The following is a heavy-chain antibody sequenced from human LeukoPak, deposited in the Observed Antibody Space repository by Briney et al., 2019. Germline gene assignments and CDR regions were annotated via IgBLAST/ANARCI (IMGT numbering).Heavy chain of an antibody. Sequence: GGSLRLSCAASGFTFSSYSMNWVRQAPGKGLEWVSYISSSSSTIYYADSVKGRFTISRDNAKTSLYLQMNSLRAEDTAVYYCASPSRFDYWGQGTLVTVSS. J-gene: IGHJ4*02. CDR1: GFTFSSYS. V-gene: IGHV3-48*01. CDR3: ASPSRFDY. CDR2: ISSSSSTI.